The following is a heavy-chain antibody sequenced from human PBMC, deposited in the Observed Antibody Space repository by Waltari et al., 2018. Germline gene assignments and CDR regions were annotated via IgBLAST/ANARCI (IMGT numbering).Heavy chain of an antibody. CDR2: IYYSGST. Sequence: QVQLQESGPGLVKPSETLSLTCTVSGGSISSYYWSWIRQPPGKGLEWIGYIYYSGSTNYNPSLKSRVTISVDTSKNQFSLKLSSVTAADTAVYYCARGPERWFPDYWGQGTLVTVSS. J-gene: IGHJ4*02. V-gene: IGHV4-59*01. CDR3: ARGPERWFPDY. D-gene: IGHD2-15*01. CDR1: GGSISSYY.